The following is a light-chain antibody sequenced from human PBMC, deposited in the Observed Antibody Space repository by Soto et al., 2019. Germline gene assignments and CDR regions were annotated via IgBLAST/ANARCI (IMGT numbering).Light chain of an antibody. J-gene: IGKJ1*01. CDR1: QSVSSY. Sequence: EIVLTQSPGTLSLSPGERATLSCRASQSVSSYLAWYQQKPGQAPRLLIYDASNRATGIPARFSGSGSGTDFTLTISSLEPEDFAVYYCQQRSNWPPWTFG. V-gene: IGKV3-11*01. CDR3: QQRSNWPPWT. CDR2: DAS.